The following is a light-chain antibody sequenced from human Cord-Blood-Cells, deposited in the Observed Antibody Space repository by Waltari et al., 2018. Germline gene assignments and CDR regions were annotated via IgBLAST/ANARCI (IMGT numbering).Light chain of an antibody. V-gene: IGLV2-11*01. CDR3: CTNASSFVV. J-gene: IGLJ2*01. CDR2: DNS. CDR1: SSDVGGYNY. Sequence: QSALTQPASVSGSPGQSVTISCTGTSSDVGGYNYVSWYQQHQGKAPKLMIYDNSNRRAGIRVRGSGSSTTDTPSMSSSELEDEDESYYSCCTNASSFVVFGGGTKLTVL.